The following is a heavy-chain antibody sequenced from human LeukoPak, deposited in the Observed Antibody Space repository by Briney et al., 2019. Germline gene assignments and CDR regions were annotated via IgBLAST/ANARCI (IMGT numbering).Heavy chain of an antibody. V-gene: IGHV3-74*01. J-gene: IGHJ6*04. CDR2: INSDGSST. CDR1: GFTFSSYW. CDR3: ARDQRYCSSTSCPKNYYYYYGMDV. Sequence: GGSLRLSCAASGFTFSSYWMHRVHQAPGKGLVWVSRINSDGSSTSYADSVKGRFTISRDNAKNTLYLQMNSLRAEDTAVYYCARDQRYCSSTSCPKNYYYYYGMDVWGKGTTVTVSS. D-gene: IGHD2-2*01.